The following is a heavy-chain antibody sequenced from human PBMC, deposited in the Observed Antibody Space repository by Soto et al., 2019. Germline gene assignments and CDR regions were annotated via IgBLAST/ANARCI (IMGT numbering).Heavy chain of an antibody. CDR3: AKDAHPHDGDCSVADY. CDR2: ISYDGSNI. J-gene: IGHJ4*02. V-gene: IGHV3-30*18. D-gene: IGHD2-21*02. CDR1: GFTFSSYG. Sequence: QVQLVESGGGVVQPGRSLRLSCAASGFTFSSYGMHWVRQAPGKGLEWVAAISYDGSNIYYADSVKGRFTISRDNSKHTLYLQMNSLRAEDTAVYYCAKDAHPHDGDCSVADYWGQGTLVTVSS.